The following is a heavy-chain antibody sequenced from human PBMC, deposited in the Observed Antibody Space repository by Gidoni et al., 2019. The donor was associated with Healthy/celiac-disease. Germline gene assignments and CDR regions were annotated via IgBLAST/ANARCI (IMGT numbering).Heavy chain of an antibody. V-gene: IGHV4-39*01. CDR1: GGPIMSSSYY. CDR2: IYYSGST. D-gene: IGHD1-26*01. Sequence: QLQLQESGPGLAKPSETLSITCPVSGGPIMSSSYYWGWIRQPPGKGLEWIGSIYYSGSTYYNPSLKSRVTISVDTSKNQFSLKLSSVTAADTAVYYCARRRWDQRGYFDYWGQGTLVTVSS. J-gene: IGHJ4*02. CDR3: ARRRWDQRGYFDY.